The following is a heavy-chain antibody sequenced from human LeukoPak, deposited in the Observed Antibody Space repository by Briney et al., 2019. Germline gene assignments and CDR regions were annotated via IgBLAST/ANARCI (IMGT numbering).Heavy chain of an antibody. J-gene: IGHJ3*02. CDR2: IYPSDSDT. Sequence: GESLKISCKGSGYRFTSYWIGWVRQMPGKGLEWMGIIYPSDSDTRYSPSFQGQVSISADKSISTAYLQWSSLKASDTAMYYCARQRSYYDSSGYYYAFDIWGQGTMVTVSS. V-gene: IGHV5-51*01. CDR1: GYRFTSYW. CDR3: ARQRSYYDSSGYYYAFDI. D-gene: IGHD3-22*01.